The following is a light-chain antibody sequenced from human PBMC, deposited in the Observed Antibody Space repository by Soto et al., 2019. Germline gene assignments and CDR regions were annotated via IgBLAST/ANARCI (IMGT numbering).Light chain of an antibody. V-gene: IGLV1-47*01. Sequence: QPVLTQPPSASGTPGQRVTISCSGSSSNIGSNYVYWYQQLPGMAPKLLIYRNNQRPSGVPDRFSGSKSGTSASLAISGLRSEDEADYYCAAWDDSLSGLAVFGGGTQLTVL. CDR2: RNN. CDR1: SSNIGSNY. CDR3: AAWDDSLSGLAV. J-gene: IGLJ7*01.